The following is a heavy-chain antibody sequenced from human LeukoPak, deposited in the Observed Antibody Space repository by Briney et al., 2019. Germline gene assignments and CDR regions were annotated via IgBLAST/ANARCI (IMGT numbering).Heavy chain of an antibody. CDR2: IYYRGST. CDR3: ARDSGDLDDIVVVPAAMNYYHGMDV. Sequence: SETLSLTCNVFGDSISSSGYYWGWIRQPPGEGLQWIGAIYYRGSTYYNPSLKSRVTISIDTSKNQFSLKLTSVTAADTAVYYCARDSGDLDDIVVVPAAMNYYHGMDVWGQGTTVTVSS. V-gene: IGHV4-39*07. D-gene: IGHD2-2*01. CDR1: GDSISSSGYY. J-gene: IGHJ6*02.